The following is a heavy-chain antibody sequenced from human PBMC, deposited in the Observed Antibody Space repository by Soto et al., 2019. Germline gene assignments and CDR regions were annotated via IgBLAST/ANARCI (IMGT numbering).Heavy chain of an antibody. CDR2: IYYSGST. J-gene: IGHJ4*02. D-gene: IGHD3-22*01. CDR1: GDSISSGGYY. CDR3: SRGNDYDSRSYYFFDY. V-gene: IGHV4-31*03. Sequence: QVQLQESGPGLVKPSQTLSLTCTVSGDSISSGGYYWSWIRQHPGKGLEWIGYIYYSGSTYYNPSLKSRITMSADTSKNQFSRKLRSVTAADTSVYYCSRGNDYDSRSYYFFDYWGQGPLVTVSS.